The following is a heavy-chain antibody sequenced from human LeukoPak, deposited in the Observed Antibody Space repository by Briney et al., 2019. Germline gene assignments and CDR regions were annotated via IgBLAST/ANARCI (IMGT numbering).Heavy chain of an antibody. CDR1: GFTFDDYG. J-gene: IGHJ6*03. Sequence: GGSLRLSCAASGFTFDDYGMSWVRQAPGKGLEWVSGINWNGGSTGYADSVKGRFTISRDNAKNSLYLQMNSLRAEDTAVYYCARAPHDYSIYSGPDYYYYYMDVWGKGTTVTVSS. CDR3: ARAPHDYSIYSGPDYYYYYMDV. CDR2: INWNGGST. V-gene: IGHV3-20*04. D-gene: IGHD4-11*01.